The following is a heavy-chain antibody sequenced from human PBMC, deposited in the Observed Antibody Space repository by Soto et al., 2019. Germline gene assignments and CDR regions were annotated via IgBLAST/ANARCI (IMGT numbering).Heavy chain of an antibody. Sequence: QVQLVQPGAEVKKPGASVKFSCKGSGYIFTNFYIHWVRQAPGQGLAWIGIINPNGGSTNYAQNFQGRVTMARDTSPSTVYMDLSSLRYEDTAVYYCTRGLASGDYCGQVTMITVSS. CDR2: INPNGGST. V-gene: IGHV1-46*03. J-gene: IGHJ4*02. CDR3: TRGLASGDY. CDR1: GYIFTNFY.